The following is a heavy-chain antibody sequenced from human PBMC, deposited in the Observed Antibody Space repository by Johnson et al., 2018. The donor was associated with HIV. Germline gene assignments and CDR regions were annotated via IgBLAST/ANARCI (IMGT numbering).Heavy chain of an antibody. J-gene: IGHJ3*02. V-gene: IGHV3-7*01. CDR1: GFTFSSYW. CDR3: ARVAAASGGYSRDVFDI. Sequence: VQLVESGGGLVQPGGSLRLSCAASGFTFSSYWMSWVRQAPGKGLEWVANIKQDGSEKYYVDSVKGRFTISRDNAKNSLYLQMNILRAEDTAVDYCARVAAASGGYSRDVFDIWGQGTMVTVSS. D-gene: IGHD3-22*01. CDR2: IKQDGSEK.